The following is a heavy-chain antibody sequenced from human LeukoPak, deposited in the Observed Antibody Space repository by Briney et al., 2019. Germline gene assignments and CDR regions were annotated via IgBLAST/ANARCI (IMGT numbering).Heavy chain of an antibody. CDR2: IYYSGST. CDR1: GGSISSYY. V-gene: IGHV4-59*12. Sequence: SETLSLTCTVSGGSISSYYWSWIRQPPGKGLEWIGYIYYSGSTNYNPSLKSRVTISVDTSKNQFSLKLSSVTAADTAVYYCARPSQYYDFWSCYFRSGWFDPWGQGTLVTVSS. D-gene: IGHD3-3*01. CDR3: ARPSQYYDFWSCYFRSGWFDP. J-gene: IGHJ5*02.